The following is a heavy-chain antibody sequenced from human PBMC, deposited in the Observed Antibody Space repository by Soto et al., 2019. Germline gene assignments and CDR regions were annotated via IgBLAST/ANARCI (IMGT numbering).Heavy chain of an antibody. CDR3: AREAVAAGGYFDY. CDR1: GFIVSNNY. Sequence: GGSLRLSCAASGFIVSNNYMAWVRQAPGKGLEWVSSISSSSSYIYYADSVKGRFTISRDNAKNSLYLQMNSLRAEDTAVYYCAREAVAAGGYFDYWGQGTLVTVSS. V-gene: IGHV3-21*01. J-gene: IGHJ4*02. CDR2: ISSSSSYI. D-gene: IGHD6-19*01.